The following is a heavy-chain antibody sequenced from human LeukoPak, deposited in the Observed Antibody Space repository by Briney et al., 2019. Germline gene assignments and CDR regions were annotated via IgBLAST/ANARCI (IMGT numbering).Heavy chain of an antibody. V-gene: IGHV4-59*01. Sequence: PSETLSLTCTVSGGSINSYYWGWIRQPPGKGLECLGYIHYTGTTNYNPSLRSRVTISIDMSKNQFSLRLSSVTAADTAVYYCARDSYSSGWYSNWYFDLWGRGTLVTVSS. CDR1: GGSINSYY. J-gene: IGHJ2*01. D-gene: IGHD6-19*01. CDR2: IHYTGTT. CDR3: ARDSYSSGWYSNWYFDL.